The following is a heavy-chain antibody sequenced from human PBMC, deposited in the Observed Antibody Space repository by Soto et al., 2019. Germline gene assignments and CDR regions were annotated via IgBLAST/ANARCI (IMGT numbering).Heavy chain of an antibody. J-gene: IGHJ6*02. V-gene: IGHV4-4*02. CDR1: GGSISSSNW. CDR3: ARDRRGLGWPDITIFGVVISPRDYYYGMDV. CDR2: IYHSGST. D-gene: IGHD3-3*01. Sequence: SETLSLTCAVSGGSISSSNWWSWVRQPPGKGLEWIGEIYHSGSTNYNPSLKSRVTISVDKSKNQFSLKLSSVTAADTAVYYCARDRRGLGWPDITIFGVVISPRDYYYGMDVWGQGTTVT.